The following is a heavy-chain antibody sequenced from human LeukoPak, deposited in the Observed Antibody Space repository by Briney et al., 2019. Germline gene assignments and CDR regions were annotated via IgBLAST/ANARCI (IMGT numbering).Heavy chain of an antibody. J-gene: IGHJ4*02. V-gene: IGHV4-34*01. CDR3: ARVHYGDSGLGSDIFDY. CDR1: GGSFSGYY. D-gene: IGHD4-17*01. Sequence: SETLSLTCAVYGGSFSGYYWSWIRQPPGKGLEWIGEINHSGSTNYNPSLKSRVTISVDTSKNQFSLKLSSVTAADSAVYYCARVHYGDSGLGSDIFDYWGQGTLVTVSS. CDR2: INHSGST.